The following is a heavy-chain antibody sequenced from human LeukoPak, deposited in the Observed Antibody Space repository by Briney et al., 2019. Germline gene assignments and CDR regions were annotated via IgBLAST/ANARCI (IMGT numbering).Heavy chain of an antibody. J-gene: IGHJ3*02. Sequence: GGSLRLSCAASGFTLSSHVMHWVRQAPGEGLEWVALIWFDGSNKYYADSVKGRFTISRDNSKNTLFLQMSSLRVEDTAVYNCAREATDAFDIWGQGTMVTVSS. CDR2: IWFDGSNK. CDR3: AREATDAFDI. V-gene: IGHV3-30*19. CDR1: GFTLSSHV.